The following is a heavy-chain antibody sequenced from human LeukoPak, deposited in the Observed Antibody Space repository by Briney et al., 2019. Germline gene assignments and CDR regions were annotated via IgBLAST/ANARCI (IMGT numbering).Heavy chain of an antibody. V-gene: IGHV3-23*01. CDR2: IYENGGTT. CDR3: AKDFRIGYSTHFDY. D-gene: IGHD2-21*01. CDR1: GFTFRSHA. Sequence: GGSLTLSCVGSGFTFRSHAMSWVRQAPEKGLEFVSGIYENGGTTYYADSVKGRFSISRDNSKNTLYLQMDSLRGEDTAAYYRAKDFRIGYSTHFDYWGQGALVTVSS. J-gene: IGHJ4*02.